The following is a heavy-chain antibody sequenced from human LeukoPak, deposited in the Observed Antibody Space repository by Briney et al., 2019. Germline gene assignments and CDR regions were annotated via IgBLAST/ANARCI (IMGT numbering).Heavy chain of an antibody. V-gene: IGHV1-18*01. CDR2: ISTYTGNT. CDR3: ARVLVFSSDAFDI. J-gene: IGHJ3*02. Sequence: ASVKVSCKTSGYTFTSYAISWVRQAPGQGLECMGWISTYTGNTDYAQKLQGRVTMTTDTSTSTAYMELRSLSPDDTAVYYCARVLVFSSDAFDIWGQGTMVTVSS. D-gene: IGHD5/OR15-5a*01. CDR1: GYTFTSYA.